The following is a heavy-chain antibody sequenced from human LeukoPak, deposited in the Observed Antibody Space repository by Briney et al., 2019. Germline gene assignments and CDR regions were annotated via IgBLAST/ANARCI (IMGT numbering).Heavy chain of an antibody. J-gene: IGHJ4*02. CDR1: GFPFSSHG. CDR3: AKHLGGSGYSGCDY. Sequence: GGSLRLSCEASGFPFSSHGMHWVRQAPGKGLEWVSGISGSGGSTYYADSVKGRFTISRDDSKNTLYLQMNSLRAEDTAIYYCAKHLGGSGYSGCDYWGQGTLVTVSS. D-gene: IGHD2-15*01. V-gene: IGHV3-23*01. CDR2: ISGSGGST.